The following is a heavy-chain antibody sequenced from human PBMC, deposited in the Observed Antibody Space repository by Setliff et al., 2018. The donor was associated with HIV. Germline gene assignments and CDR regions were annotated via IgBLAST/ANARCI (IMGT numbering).Heavy chain of an antibody. D-gene: IGHD4-4*01. CDR2: MYTSGSA. CDR1: GASLSNYY. V-gene: IGHV4-4*08. J-gene: IGHJ4*02. CDR3: ARWNFMTTVTFDY. Sequence: ETLSLTCTVSGASLSNYYWSWIRQSPGKGLEWIGYMYTSGSANFNPSLKSRATISLDTSKNQFSLKLSSVTAADTAVYYCARWNFMTTVTFDYWGQGTLVTVSS.